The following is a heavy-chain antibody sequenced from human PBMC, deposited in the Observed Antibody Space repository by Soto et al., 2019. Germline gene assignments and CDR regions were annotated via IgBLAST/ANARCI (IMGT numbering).Heavy chain of an antibody. Sequence: SETLFLTGSVSNSPIRDFYWSWFRQPPGQGLEWVGYIYYTGTTTYTPSLRSRVDISIDASKSQFSLDLRSVTAADTAVYYCERLGGYYQAFDSWGHGALVTVSS. J-gene: IGHJ4*01. CDR2: IYYTGTT. D-gene: IGHD3-22*01. V-gene: IGHV4-59*08. CDR1: NSPIRDFY. CDR3: ERLGGYYQAFDS.